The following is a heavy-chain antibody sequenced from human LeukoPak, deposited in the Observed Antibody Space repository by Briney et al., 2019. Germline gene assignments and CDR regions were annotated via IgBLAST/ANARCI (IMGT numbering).Heavy chain of an antibody. V-gene: IGHV3-23*01. J-gene: IGHJ5*02. CDR2: ISGSGGST. Sequence: GRSLRLSCAASGFTFSSYAMSWVRQAPGKGLEWVSAISGSGGSTYYADSVKGRFTISRDNSKNTLYLQMNSLRAEDTAVYYCAKGSIAAAGPNWFDPWGQGTLVTVSS. CDR1: GFTFSSYA. CDR3: AKGSIAAAGPNWFDP. D-gene: IGHD6-13*01.